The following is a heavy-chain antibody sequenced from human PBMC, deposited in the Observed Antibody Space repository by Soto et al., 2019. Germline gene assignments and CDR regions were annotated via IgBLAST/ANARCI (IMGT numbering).Heavy chain of an antibody. CDR3: ARGVMGVATAEFEEGVFDY. CDR1: GGSISSGGYS. CDR2: IYHSGST. D-gene: IGHD5-18*01. Sequence: PSETLSLTCAVSGGSISSGGYSWSWIRQPPGKGLEWIGYIYHSGSTYYNPSLKSRVTISVDRSKNQFSLKLSSVTAADTAVYYCARGVMGVATAEFEEGVFDYWGQGTMVTVYS. J-gene: IGHJ4*02. V-gene: IGHV4-30-2*01.